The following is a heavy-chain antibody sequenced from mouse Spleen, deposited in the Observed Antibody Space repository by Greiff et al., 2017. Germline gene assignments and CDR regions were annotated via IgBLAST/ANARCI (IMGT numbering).Heavy chain of an antibody. V-gene: IGHV5-9*03. J-gene: IGHJ2*01. CDR2: ISSGGGST. CDR3: ARSLRYDGYYFDY. D-gene: IGHD2-14*01. Sequence: EVMLVESGGGLVKLGGSLKLSCAASGFTFSSYYMSWVRQTPEKRLEWVATISSGGGSTYYPDSVKGRFTISRDNAKNTLYLQMSSLNSEDTAVYYCARSLRYDGYYFDYWGQGTTLTVSS. CDR1: GFTFSSYY.